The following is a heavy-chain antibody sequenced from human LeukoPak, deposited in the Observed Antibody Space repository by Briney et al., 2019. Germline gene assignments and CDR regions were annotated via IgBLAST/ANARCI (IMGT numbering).Heavy chain of an antibody. CDR2: ISAYNGDT. D-gene: IGHD3-10*01. CDR1: GYTFTSHG. J-gene: IGHJ4*02. V-gene: IGHV1-18*01. Sequence: PLASVKVSCKASGYTFTSHGITWVRQAPGQGFEWMGWISAYNGDTKYPETSQVRVTLTTDTSTNTVYMELRNLKSDDTAKYYCARGGSGSYYDYWGQGTLITVSS. CDR3: ARGGSGSYYDY.